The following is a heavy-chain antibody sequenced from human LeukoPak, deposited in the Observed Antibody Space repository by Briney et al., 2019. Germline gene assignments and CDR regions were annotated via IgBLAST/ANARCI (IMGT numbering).Heavy chain of an antibody. Sequence: PETLSLTCTVSVGSISSYYWSWIREPPRKGLEWIGYIYYSGSTNYNPSLKSRVTIPVDTSKNQFSLKLSSVTAADTAVYYCARGNAWFDPWGQGTLVTVSS. CDR1: VGSISSYY. CDR2: IYYSGST. J-gene: IGHJ5*02. CDR3: ARGNAWFDP. V-gene: IGHV4-59*01.